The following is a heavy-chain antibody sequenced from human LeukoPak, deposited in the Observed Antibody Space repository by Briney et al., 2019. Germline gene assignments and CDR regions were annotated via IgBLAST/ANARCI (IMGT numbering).Heavy chain of an antibody. D-gene: IGHD3-22*01. J-gene: IGHJ5*02. V-gene: IGHV4-30-4*08. CDR2: IYYSGST. CDR3: ASAYDRSGYLTGFDP. Sequence: PSETLSLTCTVSGGSISSGEYYWSWIRQPPGKGXXXXXYIYYSGSTYYNPSLKSRVTLSVDTSKNQFSLKLSSVTAADTAVYYCASAYDRSGYLTGFDPWGQGTLVTVSS. CDR1: GGSISSGEYY.